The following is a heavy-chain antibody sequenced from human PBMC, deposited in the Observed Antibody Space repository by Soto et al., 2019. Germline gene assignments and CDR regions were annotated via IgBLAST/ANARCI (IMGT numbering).Heavy chain of an antibody. CDR2: IIPIFGTA. Sequence: SVKVSCKASGGTFSSYAISWVRQAPGQGLEWMGGIIPIFGTANYAQKFQGRVTITADKSTSTAYMELSSLRSEDTAVDYCARSLYCGGDCLDAFDIWGQGTMVTVS. CDR1: GGTFSSYA. D-gene: IGHD2-21*02. J-gene: IGHJ3*02. CDR3: ARSLYCGGDCLDAFDI. V-gene: IGHV1-69*06.